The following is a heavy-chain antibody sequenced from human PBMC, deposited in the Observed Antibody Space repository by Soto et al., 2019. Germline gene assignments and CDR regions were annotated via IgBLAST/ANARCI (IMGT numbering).Heavy chain of an antibody. J-gene: IGHJ6*02. D-gene: IGHD3-3*01. CDR3: ARDLPWIFGVVIFPPEDGMDV. V-gene: IGHV3-23*01. CDR2: FSGSGGNT. Sequence: PGGSLRLSCSASGFTFSSYAMSWVRQAPGKGLEWVSLFSGSGGNTYYADSVKGRFTISRDNSKNTLYLQMNSLRAEDTAVYYCARDLPWIFGVVIFPPEDGMDVWGQGTTVTVSS. CDR1: GFTFSSYA.